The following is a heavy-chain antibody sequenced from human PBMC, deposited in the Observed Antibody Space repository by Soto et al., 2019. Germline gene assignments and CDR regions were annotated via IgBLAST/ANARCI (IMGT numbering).Heavy chain of an antibody. CDR3: ARASTNPDFAY. CDR1: GFTFTNYH. CDR2: VSSDGNNK. J-gene: IGHJ4*02. Sequence: QVQLVESGGGVVQPGESLRLSCVASGFTFTNYHIHWVRQAPGKGLEWVAVVSSDGNNKYYADSVKGRFSISRNNSNNTVFLQLNRPRREDTALFFCARASTNPDFAYWGQGTLVTVSS. V-gene: IGHV3-30*14. D-gene: IGHD2-2*01.